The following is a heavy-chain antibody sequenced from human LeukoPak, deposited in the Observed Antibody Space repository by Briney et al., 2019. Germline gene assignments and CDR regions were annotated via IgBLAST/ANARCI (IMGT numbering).Heavy chain of an antibody. CDR2: ISGSGGTT. J-gene: IGHJ3*02. D-gene: IGHD7-27*01. CDR3: ARDIHHRWGGI. CDR1: GFTFSSYG. Sequence: GGSLRLSCAASGFTFSSYGMSWVRQAPGKGLEWVSGISGSGGTTYYADSVKGRFTISRDNAKNSLYLQMNSLRAEDTAVYYCARDIHHRWGGIWGQGTMVTVSS. V-gene: IGHV3-23*01.